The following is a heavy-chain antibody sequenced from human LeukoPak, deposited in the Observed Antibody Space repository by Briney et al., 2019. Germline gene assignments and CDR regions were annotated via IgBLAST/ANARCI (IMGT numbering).Heavy chain of an antibody. V-gene: IGHV3-53*01. CDR2: IYSGGST. D-gene: IGHD2-2*01. CDR1: GFTVSSNY. CDR3: VSGGVVVPAAMPAFRDYYGMDV. Sequence: GGSLRLSCAASGFTVSSNYTSWVRQAPGKGLEWVSVIYSGGSTYYADSVKGRFTISRDNSKNTLYLQMNSLRAEDTAVYYCVSGGVVVPAAMPAFRDYYGMDVWGQGTTVTVFS. J-gene: IGHJ6*02.